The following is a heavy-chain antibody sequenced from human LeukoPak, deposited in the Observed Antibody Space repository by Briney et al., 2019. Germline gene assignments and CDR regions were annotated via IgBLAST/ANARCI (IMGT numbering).Heavy chain of an antibody. V-gene: IGHV3-53*01. CDR2: LCSDGNT. D-gene: IGHD5-18*01. CDR3: ARKVGYGYALDY. J-gene: IGHJ4*02. CDR1: GFTVSSNC. Sequence: PGGFLRLSCAASGFTVSSNCMTWVRQAPGMGLEWVSVLCSDGNTFYADSVKGRFTISTDNSKNTLYLQMNSLRAEDTAVYYCARKVGYGYALDYWGQGTLVTVSS.